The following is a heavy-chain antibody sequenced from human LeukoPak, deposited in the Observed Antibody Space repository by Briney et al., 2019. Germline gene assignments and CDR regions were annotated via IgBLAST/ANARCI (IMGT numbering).Heavy chain of an antibody. CDR2: ISGSGGST. J-gene: IGHJ6*02. Sequence: SGGSLRLSCAASGFTFSSYAMSWVRQAPGKGLEWVSAISGSGGSTYYADSVKGRFTISRDNSKNTLYLQMNSLRAEDTAVYYCAKDVSALSHYYGMDVWGQGTTVTVSS. CDR3: AKDVSALSHYYGMDV. V-gene: IGHV3-23*01. CDR1: GFTFSSYA. D-gene: IGHD2/OR15-2a*01.